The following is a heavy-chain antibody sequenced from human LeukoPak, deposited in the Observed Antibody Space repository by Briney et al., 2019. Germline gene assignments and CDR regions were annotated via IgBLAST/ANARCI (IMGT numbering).Heavy chain of an antibody. Sequence: GGSLRLSCAASGFTFDDYGMSWVRQAPGKGLEWVSGINWNGGSTGYADSVKGRFTISRDNAKNSLYLQMNSLRAEDTALYYCAREGRRPPYYYYYMDVWGKGTTVTISS. CDR2: INWNGGST. CDR1: GFTFDDYG. CDR3: AREGRRPPYYYYYMDV. V-gene: IGHV3-20*04. J-gene: IGHJ6*03.